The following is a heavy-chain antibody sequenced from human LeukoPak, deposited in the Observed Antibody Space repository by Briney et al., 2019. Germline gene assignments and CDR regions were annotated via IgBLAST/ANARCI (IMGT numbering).Heavy chain of an antibody. J-gene: IGHJ4*02. Sequence: PSETLSLTCTVSGGSISSYYWSWIRQPPGKGLEWIGYIYTSRSTNYNPSLKSRVTISVDTSKNQFSLKLSSVTAADTAVYYCARHRDGYNFYYWGQGTLVTVSS. V-gene: IGHV4-4*09. D-gene: IGHD5-24*01. CDR1: GGSISSYY. CDR3: ARHRDGYNFYY. CDR2: IYTSRST.